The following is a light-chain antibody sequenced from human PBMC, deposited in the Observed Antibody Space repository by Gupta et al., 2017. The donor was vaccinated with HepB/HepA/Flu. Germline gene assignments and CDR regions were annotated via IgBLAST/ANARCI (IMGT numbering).Light chain of an antibody. J-gene: IGKJ4*01. V-gene: IGKV2-28*01. CDR1: QSRLHHTDGYNY. CDR3: TQQHNSYFT. CDR2: LNS. Sequence: PQRPLFQILTPGAPAYIYCRSSQSRLHHTDGYNYLDWYLQRPGQSPQLLIYLNSWRASGVAARVSGGGVGTVFTFPISREEAEDVGRDYCTQQHNSYFTFGRGTXVEIK.